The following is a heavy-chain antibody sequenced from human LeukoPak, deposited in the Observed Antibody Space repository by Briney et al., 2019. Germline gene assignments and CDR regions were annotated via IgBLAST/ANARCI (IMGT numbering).Heavy chain of an antibody. J-gene: IGHJ4*02. Sequence: GGSLRLSCAASGFNFSRYWMTWVRQAPGEGLEFVANIKQDGSVINYVDSVKGRFTISRDNAKNSVHLQMNSLRVEDTAVYYCAKDRGWTTFDSWGQGTLVAVSP. V-gene: IGHV3-7*01. D-gene: IGHD3-10*01. CDR2: IKQDGSVI. CDR3: AKDRGWTTFDS. CDR1: GFNFSRYW.